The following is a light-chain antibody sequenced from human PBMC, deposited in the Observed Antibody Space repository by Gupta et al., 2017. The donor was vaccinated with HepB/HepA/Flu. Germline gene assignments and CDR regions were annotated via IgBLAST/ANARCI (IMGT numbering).Light chain of an antibody. CDR3: QTWGTGIQV. V-gene: IGLV4-69*01. CDR2: VDRDGSH. J-gene: IGLJ3*02. CDR1: SGHSTYA. Sequence: QLVLTQSPSASASLGASVKLTCTLSSGHSTYAIAWHQQKPEKGPRYLMKVDRDGSHSKGDGIPDRFSGSSSGAERYLTISSLQSEDEADYYCQTWGTGIQVFGGGTKLTVL.